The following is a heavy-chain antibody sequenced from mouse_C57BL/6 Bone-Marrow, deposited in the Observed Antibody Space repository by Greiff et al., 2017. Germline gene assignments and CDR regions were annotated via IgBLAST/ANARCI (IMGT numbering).Heavy chain of an antibody. CDR3: AKNGGSSRYYFDY. D-gene: IGHD1-1*01. Sequence: VHLVESGPGLVQPSQSLSITCTVSGFSLTSYGVHWVRQSPGKGLEWLGVIWRGGSTDYNAAFMSRLSITKDNSKSQVFFKMNSLQADDTAIYYCAKNGGSSRYYFDYWGQGTTLTVSS. CDR2: IWRGGST. V-gene: IGHV2-5*01. CDR1: GFSLTSYG. J-gene: IGHJ2*01.